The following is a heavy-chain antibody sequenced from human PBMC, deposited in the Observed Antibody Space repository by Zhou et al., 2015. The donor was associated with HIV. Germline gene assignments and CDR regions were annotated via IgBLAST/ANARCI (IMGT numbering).Heavy chain of an antibody. J-gene: IGHJ6*02. Sequence: QVQLVQSGAEVKKPGASVRVSCKASGYTFTNYGISWVRQAPGQGLEWMGWIIPIFGTANYAQKFQGRVTITADESTSTAYMELSSLRSEDTAVYYCLYEDYGDSHAADGMDVWGQGTTVTVSS. V-gene: IGHV1-69*13. D-gene: IGHD4-17*01. CDR2: IIPIFGTA. CDR1: GYTFTNYG. CDR3: LYEDYGDSHAADGMDV.